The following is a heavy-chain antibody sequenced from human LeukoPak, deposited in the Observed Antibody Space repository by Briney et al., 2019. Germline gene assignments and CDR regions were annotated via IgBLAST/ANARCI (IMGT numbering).Heavy chain of an antibody. V-gene: IGHV4-59*01. Sequence: SETLSLTCTASGGSFSDFYWTWIRQSPGQGLEWIGYSGSSNYNPSLKSRVTISVDTSKRHFSLTLSSVTAADTGIYYCARTRRHYYGSGKNLTPWPAGLDVWGQGTTVIVS. J-gene: IGHJ6*02. CDR3: ARTRRHYYGSGKNLTPWPAGLDV. CDR2: SGSS. CDR1: GGSFSDFY. D-gene: IGHD3-10*01.